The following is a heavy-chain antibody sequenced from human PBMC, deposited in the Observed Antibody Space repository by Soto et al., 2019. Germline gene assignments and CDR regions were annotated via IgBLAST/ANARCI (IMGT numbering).Heavy chain of an antibody. Sequence: QVQLVESGGGVVQPGRSLRFSCAASGFMFSSYDMHWVRQAPGKGLEWVAVVSYDGNNKDYADSVKGRFTISRDNSKNTIYLQMNSLRAEDRAVFYCARGGYNYGARYFDLWGRGNLVTVSS. J-gene: IGHJ2*01. CDR1: GFMFSSYD. CDR3: ARGGYNYGARYFDL. CDR2: VSYDGNNK. V-gene: IGHV3-30-3*01. D-gene: IGHD5-18*01.